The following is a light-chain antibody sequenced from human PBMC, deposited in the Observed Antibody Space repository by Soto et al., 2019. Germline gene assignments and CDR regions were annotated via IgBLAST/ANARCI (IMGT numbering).Light chain of an antibody. Sequence: SALTQPASVSGSPGQSITISCTGTSSDVGAYNYVSWYQQHPGKAPKLLIYDVRYRPSGVSNRFSCSKSGNTASLIISGLQAEDEADYYCSSFTSRHTYVFGSGTKLTVL. CDR3: SSFTSRHTYV. CDR2: DVR. J-gene: IGLJ1*01. CDR1: SSDVGAYNY. V-gene: IGLV2-14*01.